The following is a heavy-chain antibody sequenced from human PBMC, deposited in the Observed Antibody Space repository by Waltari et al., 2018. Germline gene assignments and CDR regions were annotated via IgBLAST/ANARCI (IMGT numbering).Heavy chain of an antibody. Sequence: EVQLLESGGGLVQPGGSLRLSCAASGLTFRSYAMSWVRQAPGKGLEWVLAISGSGGSTYYADSVKGRFTISRDNSKNTLYLQMNSLRAEDTAVYYCAVTDIVATMVSDYWGQGTLVTVSS. J-gene: IGHJ4*02. CDR1: GLTFRSYA. V-gene: IGHV3-23*01. D-gene: IGHD5-12*01. CDR3: AVTDIVATMVSDY. CDR2: ISGSGGST.